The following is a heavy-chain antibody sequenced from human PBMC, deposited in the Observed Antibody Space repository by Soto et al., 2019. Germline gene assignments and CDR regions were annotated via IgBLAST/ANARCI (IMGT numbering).Heavy chain of an antibody. Sequence: GGSLRLSCGAPGFSVSSSHMIWGRQAPGKGLEWVAVISYDGINKYYADSVKGRFTISRDNSKNTLYLQMNSLRAEDTAVYYCAKSVYNWNDGFFDYWGQGTLVTVSS. CDR3: AKSVYNWNDGFFDY. V-gene: IGHV3-30*18. CDR1: GFSVSSSH. CDR2: ISYDGINK. D-gene: IGHD1-1*01. J-gene: IGHJ4*02.